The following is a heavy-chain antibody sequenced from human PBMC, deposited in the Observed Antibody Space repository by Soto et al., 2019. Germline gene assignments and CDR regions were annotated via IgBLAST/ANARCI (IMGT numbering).Heavy chain of an antibody. J-gene: IGHJ5*02. CDR1: GFTFSSYA. Sequence: VQLLESGGGLVQPGGSLRLSCAASGFTFSSYAMSWVRQAPGKGLEWVSAISGSGGSTYYADSVKGRFTISRDNYKNTLYLQMNSLRAEDTAVYYCAKYSDYGDYSNWFDPWGQGTLVTVSS. V-gene: IGHV3-23*01. D-gene: IGHD4-17*01. CDR2: ISGSGGST. CDR3: AKYSDYGDYSNWFDP.